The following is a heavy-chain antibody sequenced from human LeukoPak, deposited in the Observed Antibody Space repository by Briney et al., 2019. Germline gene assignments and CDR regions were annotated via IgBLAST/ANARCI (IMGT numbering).Heavy chain of an antibody. D-gene: IGHD2-21*01. V-gene: IGHV4-61*02. CDR3: ARDSDCGGDCWVDY. CDR2: IYTSGST. Sequence: PSQTLSLTCTVSGGSISSGSCYWSWIRQPAGKGLEWIGRIYTSGSTNYNPSLKSRVTISVDTSKNQFSLKLSSVTAADTAVYYCARDSDCGGDCWVDYWGQGTLVTVSS. J-gene: IGHJ4*02. CDR1: GGSISSGSCY.